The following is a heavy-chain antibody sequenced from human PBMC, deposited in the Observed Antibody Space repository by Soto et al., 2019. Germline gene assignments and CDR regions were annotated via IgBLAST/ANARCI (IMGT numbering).Heavy chain of an antibody. J-gene: IGHJ4*02. CDR2: IYYSGST. CDR1: GGSISSSSYY. CDR3: ARQAGYGYIYFDY. Sequence: SETLSLTCTVSGGSISSSSYYWGWIRQPPGKGLEWIGSIYYSGSTYYNPSLKSRVTISVDTSKNQFSLKLSSVTAADTAVYYCARQAGYGYIYFDYWGQGTLVTVS. V-gene: IGHV4-39*01. D-gene: IGHD5-18*01.